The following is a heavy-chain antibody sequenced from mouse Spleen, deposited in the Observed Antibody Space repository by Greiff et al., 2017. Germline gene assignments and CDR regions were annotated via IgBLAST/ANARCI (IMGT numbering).Heavy chain of an antibody. CDR3: ARQGGSSHDY. CDR2: ISSGGSYT. V-gene: IGHV5-9-1*01. D-gene: IGHD1-1*01. Sequence: EVMLVESGGGLVKPGGSLKLSCAASGFTFSSYAMSWVRQTPEKRLEWVATISSGGSYTYYPDSVKGRFTISRDNAKNTLYLQMSSLRSEDTAMYYCARQGGSSHDYWGQGTTLTVSS. J-gene: IGHJ2*01. CDR1: GFTFSSYA.